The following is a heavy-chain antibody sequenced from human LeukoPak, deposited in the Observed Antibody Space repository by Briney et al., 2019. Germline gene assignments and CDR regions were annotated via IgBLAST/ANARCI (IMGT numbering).Heavy chain of an antibody. CDR3: ARRNHVAGTGGWFDP. CDR1: GYTFTSYG. CDR2: INPSGGST. V-gene: IGHV1-46*01. Sequence: ASVKVSCKASGYTFTSYGISWVRQAPGQGLEWMGTINPSGGSTTYAQKFQGRVTMTRDTSTSTIYMELNSLTSEDTAMYYCARRNHVAGTGGWFDPWGHGTLVTVSS. D-gene: IGHD6-19*01. J-gene: IGHJ5*02.